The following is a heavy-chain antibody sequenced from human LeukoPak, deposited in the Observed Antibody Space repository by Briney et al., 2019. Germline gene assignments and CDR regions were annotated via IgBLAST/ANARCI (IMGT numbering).Heavy chain of an antibody. D-gene: IGHD3-10*01. V-gene: IGHV4-30-4*01. Sequence: PSQTLSLTCTVSGGSISSGDYYWSWIRQPPGKGLEWIGYIYYSGSTYYNPSLKSRVTISVDTSKNQFSLKLSSVTAADTAMYYCARGGITMVRGVIVSAHYFDYWGQGTLVTVSS. J-gene: IGHJ4*02. CDR3: ARGGITMVRGVIVSAHYFDY. CDR1: GGSISSGDYY. CDR2: IYYSGST.